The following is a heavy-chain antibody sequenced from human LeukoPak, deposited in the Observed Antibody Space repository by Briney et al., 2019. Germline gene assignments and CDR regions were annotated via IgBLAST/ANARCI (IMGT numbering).Heavy chain of an antibody. D-gene: IGHD3-10*01. CDR3: AREVYGSGSYFNGYYYMDV. CDR1: GFTVSSNY. J-gene: IGHJ6*03. CDR2: IYSGGST. V-gene: IGHV3-53*01. Sequence: PGGSLRLSCAASGFTVSSNYMSWVRQAPGKGLEWVSVIYSGGSTYNADSVKGRFTISRDNSKNTLYLQMNSLRAEDTAVYYCAREVYGSGSYFNGYYYMDVWGKGTTVTVSS.